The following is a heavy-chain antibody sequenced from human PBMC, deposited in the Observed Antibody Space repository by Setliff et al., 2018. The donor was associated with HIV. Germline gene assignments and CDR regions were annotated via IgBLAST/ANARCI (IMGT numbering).Heavy chain of an antibody. Sequence: ASVKVSCKASGGTFSSYAISWVRQAPGQGLEWMGGIIPILGIANYAQKFQGRVTITADKSTSTAYMELSSLRSEDTAVYYCSRGQVVGYTYSGIELWGQGTLVTVSS. CDR2: IIPILGIA. J-gene: IGHJ4*02. D-gene: IGHD5-18*01. CDR1: GGTFSSYA. V-gene: IGHV1-69*10. CDR3: SRGQVVGYTYSGIEL.